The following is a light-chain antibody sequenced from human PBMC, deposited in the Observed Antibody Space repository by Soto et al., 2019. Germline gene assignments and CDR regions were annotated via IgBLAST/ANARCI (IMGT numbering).Light chain of an antibody. CDR3: QQYENLPT. CDR2: DAS. CDR1: QNINNY. Sequence: DIQMTQSASSLSASVGDRVTITCQASQNINNYLNCYQQKPGRAPKLLIYDASNLEAGVPSRFRGSGSGTDFTFPIRRLQPGDIATYYCQQYENLPTFGRGTRLEIK. J-gene: IGKJ5*01. V-gene: IGKV1-33*01.